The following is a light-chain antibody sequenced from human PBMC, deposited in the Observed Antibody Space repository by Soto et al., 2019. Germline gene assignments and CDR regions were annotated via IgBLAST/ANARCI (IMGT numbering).Light chain of an antibody. CDR3: SSYTSSSTVV. J-gene: IGLJ2*01. CDR2: EVS. CDR1: SSEVGGYNY. V-gene: IGLV2-14*01. Sequence: QSALTQPASVSGSPGQSITISCTGTSSEVGGYNYVSWYQQHPGKAPKLMIYEVSNRPSGVSNRFSGSKSGNTASLTISGLQAEDEGDYSCSSYTSSSTVVFGGGTKLTVL.